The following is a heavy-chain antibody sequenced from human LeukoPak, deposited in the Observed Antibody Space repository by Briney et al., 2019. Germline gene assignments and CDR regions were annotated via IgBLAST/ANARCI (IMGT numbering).Heavy chain of an antibody. V-gene: IGHV4-39*07. CDR2: IYYSGST. CDR3: ARLEIAAAGNRWFDP. D-gene: IGHD6-13*01. J-gene: IGHJ5*02. CDR1: GASISSSTDY. Sequence: SETLSLTCTVSGASISSSTDYWGWIRQPPGKGLEWIANIYYSGSTYYNPSLKSRVTISVDTSKNQFSLKLSSVTAADTAVYYCARLEIAAAGNRWFDPWGQGTLVTVSS.